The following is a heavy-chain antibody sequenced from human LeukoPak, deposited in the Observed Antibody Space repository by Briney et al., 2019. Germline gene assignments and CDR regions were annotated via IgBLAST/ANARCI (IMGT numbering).Heavy chain of an antibody. D-gene: IGHD2-21*02. J-gene: IGHJ4*02. Sequence: GGSLRLSCAASGFTFSSYWMSWVRQAPGKGLEWVANIKQDGSEKYYVDSVKGRFTISRDNAKNSLYLQMNSLRAEDTAVYYCARALYPVVVVTATVEDYWGQGTLVTVSS. CDR2: IKQDGSEK. CDR3: ARALYPVVVVTATVEDY. V-gene: IGHV3-7*01. CDR1: GFTFSSYW.